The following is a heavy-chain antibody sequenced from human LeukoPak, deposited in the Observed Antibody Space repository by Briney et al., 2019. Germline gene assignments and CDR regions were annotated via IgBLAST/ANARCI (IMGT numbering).Heavy chain of an antibody. D-gene: IGHD6-19*01. Sequence: GGSLRLSCAATGFTFSNYGMHWVRQAPGKGLEWVAFIRYDGSNKYYADSVKGRFTISRDNAKNSLYLQMNSLRAEDTAVYYCARDPPDSQWLGTSFDYWGQGTLVTVSS. V-gene: IGHV3-30*02. CDR3: ARDPPDSQWLGTSFDY. J-gene: IGHJ4*02. CDR1: GFTFSNYG. CDR2: IRYDGSNK.